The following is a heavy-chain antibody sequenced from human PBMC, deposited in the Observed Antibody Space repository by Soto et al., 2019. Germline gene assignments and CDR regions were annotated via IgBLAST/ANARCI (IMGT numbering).Heavy chain of an antibody. Sequence: QVQLVESGGGVVQPGRSLRLSCAASGFTFSSYGLHWVRQAPGKGLEWVAVIWYDGSNKYYADSVKGRFTISRDNSKNTLYLQMNSLRAEDTAVYYCARDLMRTVTTSLGGGFDYWGQGTLVTVSS. CDR2: IWYDGSNK. V-gene: IGHV3-33*01. CDR3: ARDLMRTVTTSLGGGFDY. D-gene: IGHD4-17*01. J-gene: IGHJ4*02. CDR1: GFTFSSYG.